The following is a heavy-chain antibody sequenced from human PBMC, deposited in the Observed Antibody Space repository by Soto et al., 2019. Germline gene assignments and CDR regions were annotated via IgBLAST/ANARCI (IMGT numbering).Heavy chain of an antibody. CDR3: ATLSLYDISGVV. D-gene: IGHD3-22*01. J-gene: IGHJ4*02. V-gene: IGHV5-51*01. CDR1: GYSFTSYS. CDR2: IFPGDSDT. Sequence: GESLKISCKTSGYSFTSYSIGWVRQMPGKGLEWMGIIFPGDSDTTYSPSFQGQVTIPADKSISTAYLQWSSLKASDTAMYYCATLSLYDISGVVWGQGTQVTVSS.